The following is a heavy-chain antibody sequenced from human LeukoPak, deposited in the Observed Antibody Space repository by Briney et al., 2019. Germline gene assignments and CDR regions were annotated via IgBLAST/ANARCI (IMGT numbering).Heavy chain of an antibody. D-gene: IGHD6-13*01. J-gene: IGHJ4*02. CDR3: ARDGIEAADSYYFDY. V-gene: IGHV3-7*01. CDR2: IKQDGSEK. Sequence: GGSLRLSCAASGFTFSSYWMSWVRQAPGKGLEWVANIKQDGSEKYYVDSVKGRFTISRDNAKNSLYLQMNSLRAEDTAVYYCARDGIEAADSYYFDYWGQGTLVTVSS. CDR1: GFTFSSYW.